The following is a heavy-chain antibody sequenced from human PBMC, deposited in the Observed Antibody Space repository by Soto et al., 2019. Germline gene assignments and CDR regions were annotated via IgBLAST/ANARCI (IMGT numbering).Heavy chain of an antibody. Sequence: QVQLVQSGAEVRKPGASVKVSCEASGYTFTSYDIYWVRQATGQGLEWMGWMNPNTGNSGYAQKFQGRVTTTSDTSISTAHMELSSLRSEDTAVYYYARRAETNGWNGFGADKYYFDFWGQGTLVTVSS. CDR1: GYTFTSYD. D-gene: IGHD1-1*01. J-gene: IGHJ4*02. V-gene: IGHV1-8*01. CDR3: ARRAETNGWNGFGADKYYFDF. CDR2: MNPNTGNS.